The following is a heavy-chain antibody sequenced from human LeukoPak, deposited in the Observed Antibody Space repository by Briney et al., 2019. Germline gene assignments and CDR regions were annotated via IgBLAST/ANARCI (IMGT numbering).Heavy chain of an antibody. V-gene: IGHV3-48*03. Sequence: AGGSLRLSCAASGFTLRTYEMNWVRQAPGKGLEWVSYISSSGSTIYYADSVKGRFTISRDNAKNSLYLQMSSLRAEVTAVYYCARHYCSSTSCLPDYWGRGTLVTVSS. CDR2: ISSSGSTI. D-gene: IGHD2-2*01. CDR1: GFTLRTYE. J-gene: IGHJ4*02. CDR3: ARHYCSSTSCLPDY.